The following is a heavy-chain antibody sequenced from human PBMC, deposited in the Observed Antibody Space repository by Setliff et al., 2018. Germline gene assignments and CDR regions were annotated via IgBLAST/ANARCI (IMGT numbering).Heavy chain of an antibody. D-gene: IGHD3-3*01. CDR2: VSVSGDNT. CDR3: AGQGPIFGSGLIPGFDQ. V-gene: IGHV3-23*01. CDR1: GFTFSNYA. J-gene: IGHJ4*02. Sequence: PGGSLRLSCVASGFTFSNYAMSWVRQAPGKGLEWVSTVSVSGDNTYYTDSVKGRFTTSRDNSKNTVSLQMSSLRAEDTAIYFCAGQGPIFGSGLIPGFDQWGQGTMVTVSS.